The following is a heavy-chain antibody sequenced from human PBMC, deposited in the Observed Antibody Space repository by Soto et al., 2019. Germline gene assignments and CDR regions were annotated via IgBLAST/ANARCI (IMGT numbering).Heavy chain of an antibody. Sequence: ASVKVSCKVSGYTLTELSMHWVRQAPGKGLEWMGGFDPEDGETIYAQKFQGRVTMTEDTSTDTAYMKLSSLRSEDTAVYYCATAPHYCGGDCYPEYFQHWGQGTLVTVSS. CDR2: FDPEDGET. D-gene: IGHD2-21*01. V-gene: IGHV1-24*01. CDR3: ATAPHYCGGDCYPEYFQH. J-gene: IGHJ1*01. CDR1: GYTLTELS.